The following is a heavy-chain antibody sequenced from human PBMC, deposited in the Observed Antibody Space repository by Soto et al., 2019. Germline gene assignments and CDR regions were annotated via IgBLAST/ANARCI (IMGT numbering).Heavy chain of an antibody. CDR3: ARTTVTTGFYYGMDL. CDR1: GFRFDDYA. D-gene: IGHD4-17*01. J-gene: IGHJ6*02. V-gene: IGHV3-9*01. Sequence: GGSLRLSCAASGFRFDDYAMHWVRQAPGKGLEWVSGISWSSGSIGYAASVKGRFTISRDNDGNSLFLQMNSLRSDDTALYYCARTTVTTGFYYGMDLWGQGTMVTVSS. CDR2: ISWSSGSI.